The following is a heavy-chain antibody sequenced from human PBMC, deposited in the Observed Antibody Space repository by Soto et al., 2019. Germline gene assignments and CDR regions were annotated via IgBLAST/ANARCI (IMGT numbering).Heavy chain of an antibody. J-gene: IGHJ3*02. CDR2: ISGSGGST. Sequence: EVQLLESGGGLVQPGGSLRLSCAASGFTFSSYAMSWVRQAPGKGLEWVSAISGSGGSTYYADSVKGRFTISRDTSKNTLYLQMNSLRAEDTAVYYCAKPLAPKIYGDYGPDAFDIWGQGTMVTVSS. V-gene: IGHV3-23*01. CDR3: AKPLAPKIYGDYGPDAFDI. D-gene: IGHD4-17*01. CDR1: GFTFSSYA.